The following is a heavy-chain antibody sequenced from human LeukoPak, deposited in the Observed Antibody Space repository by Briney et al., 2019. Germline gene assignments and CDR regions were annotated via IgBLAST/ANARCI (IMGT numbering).Heavy chain of an antibody. J-gene: IGHJ4*02. Sequence: PSETLSLTCTVPGGSVSSCCYYWSWIRQPPGKGLEWIGYIYYSGSTNYNPSLKSRVTISVDTSKNQFSLKLSSVTAADTAVYYCARGGSTYVDYWGQGTLVTVSS. V-gene: IGHV4-61*01. CDR2: IYYSGST. D-gene: IGHD6-6*01. CDR1: GGSVSSCCYY. CDR3: ARGGSTYVDY.